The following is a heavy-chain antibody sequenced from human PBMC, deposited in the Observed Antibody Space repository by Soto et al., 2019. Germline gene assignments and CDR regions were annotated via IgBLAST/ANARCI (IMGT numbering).Heavy chain of an antibody. V-gene: IGHV4-34*01. CDR1: GWSFSGYY. CDR2: INHSGST. D-gene: IGHD3-3*01. J-gene: IGHJ5*02. CDR3: ARAWYHDFWSGPRNWFDP. Sequence: SETLSLTCAFYGWSFSGYYWSWIRQPPGKGLEWIGEINHSGSTNYNPSLKSRVTISVDTSKNQFSLKLSSVTAADTAVYYCARAWYHDFWSGPRNWFDPWGQGTLVTVSS.